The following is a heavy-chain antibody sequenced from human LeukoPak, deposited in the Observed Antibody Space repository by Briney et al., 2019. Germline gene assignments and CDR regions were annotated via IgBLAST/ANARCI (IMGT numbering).Heavy chain of an antibody. CDR3: ARDAKPEGLLKWHIYYSMDV. CDR1: GFTFSGYA. J-gene: IGHJ6*03. D-gene: IGHD3-3*01. V-gene: IGHV3-30*01. Sequence: PGGSLRLSCAASGFTFSGYAMHWVRQTPGKGLKWVAVISNDGSNKYYADSVKGRFTISRDNSDNTLYLQMNSLRGEDTAVYFCARDAKPEGLLKWHIYYSMDVWGKGTTVTVSS. CDR2: ISNDGSNK.